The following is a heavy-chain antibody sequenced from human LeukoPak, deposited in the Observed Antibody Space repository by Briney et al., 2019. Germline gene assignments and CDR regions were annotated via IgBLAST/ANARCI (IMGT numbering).Heavy chain of an antibody. CDR3: VRSNFLYCTSSSCLFDY. D-gene: IGHD2-2*01. CDR1: GYTFTDYY. J-gene: IGHJ4*02. Sequence: ASVKVSCEASGYTFTDYYMHWVRQAPGQGFEWMGWINPNDGDTNYAQKFQGSVTMTRDTSISTAHMEVSRLRSDDTAVYYCVRSNFLYCTSSSCLFDYWGQGTLVTVSS. CDR2: INPNDGDT. V-gene: IGHV1-2*02.